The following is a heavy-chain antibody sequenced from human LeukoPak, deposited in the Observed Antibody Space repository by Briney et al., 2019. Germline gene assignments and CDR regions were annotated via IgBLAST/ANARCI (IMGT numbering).Heavy chain of an antibody. Sequence: SVKVSCKASGYTFTSYYMHWVRQAPGQGLEWMGGIIPIFGTANYAQKFQGRVTITADESTSTAYMELSSLRSEDTAVYYCARGQNQLLYLAFDYWGQGTLVTVSS. D-gene: IGHD2-2*02. CDR3: ARGQNQLLYLAFDY. CDR1: GYTFTSYY. CDR2: IIPIFGTA. V-gene: IGHV1-69*13. J-gene: IGHJ4*02.